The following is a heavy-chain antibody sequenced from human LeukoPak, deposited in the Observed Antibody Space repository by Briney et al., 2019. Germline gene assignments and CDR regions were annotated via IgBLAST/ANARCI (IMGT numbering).Heavy chain of an antibody. CDR2: ISSSGSTI. J-gene: IGHJ4*02. CDR1: EFSVGSNY. CDR3: AREGFGEFIDY. V-gene: IGHV3-48*03. Sequence: QPGGSLRLSCAASEFSVGSNYMTWVRQAPGKGLEWVSYISSSGSTIYYADSVKGRFTISRDNAKNSLYLQMSSLRVEDTAAYYCAREGFGEFIDYWGQGTLVTVSS. D-gene: IGHD3-10*01.